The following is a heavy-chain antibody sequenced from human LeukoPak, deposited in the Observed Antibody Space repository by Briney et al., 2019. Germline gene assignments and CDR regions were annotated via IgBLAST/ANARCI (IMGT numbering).Heavy chain of an antibody. Sequence: SVKVSCKASGYTFTSYGISWVRQAPGQGLEWMGGIIPIFGTANYAQKFQGRVTITADKSTSTAYMELSSLRSDDTAVYYCARDLGRGRFYDSSGYPDYWGQGTLVTVSS. CDR1: GYTFTSYG. CDR3: ARDLGRGRFYDSSGYPDY. V-gene: IGHV1-69*06. CDR2: IIPIFGTA. J-gene: IGHJ4*02. D-gene: IGHD3-22*01.